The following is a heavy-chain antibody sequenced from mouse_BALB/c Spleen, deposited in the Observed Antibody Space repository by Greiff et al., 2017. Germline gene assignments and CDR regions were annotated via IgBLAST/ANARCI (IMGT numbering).Heavy chain of an antibody. J-gene: IGHJ2*01. CDR3: AKHEKYGNDY. CDR1: GFTFSSYG. D-gene: IGHD2-10*02. Sequence: EVMLVESGGDLVKPGGSLKLSCAASGFTFSSYGMSWVRQTPDKRLEWVATISSGGSYTYYPDSVKGRFTISRDNAENTLYLQMSSLKSEDTAMYYCAKHEKYGNDYWGQGTTLTVSS. CDR2: ISSGGSYT. V-gene: IGHV5-6*01.